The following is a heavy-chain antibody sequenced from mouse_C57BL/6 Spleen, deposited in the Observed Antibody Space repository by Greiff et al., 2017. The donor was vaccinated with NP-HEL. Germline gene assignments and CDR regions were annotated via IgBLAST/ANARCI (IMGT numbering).Heavy chain of an antibody. Sequence: EVKLMESGGGLVQPGGSLSLSCAASGFTFTDYYMSWVRQPPGKALEWLGFIRNKANGYTTEYSASVKGRFTISRDNSQSILYLQMNALRAEDSATYYCARSPYWSFDYWGKGTTLTVSS. J-gene: IGHJ2*01. CDR3: ARSPYWSFDY. CDR2: IRNKANGYTT. D-gene: IGHD2-10*01. CDR1: GFTFTDYY. V-gene: IGHV7-3*01.